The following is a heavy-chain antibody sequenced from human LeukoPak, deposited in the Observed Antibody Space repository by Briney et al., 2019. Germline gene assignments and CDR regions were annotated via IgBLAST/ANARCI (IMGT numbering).Heavy chain of an antibody. D-gene: IGHD1-26*01. CDR3: ARERSYYFDY. J-gene: IGHJ4*02. Sequence: WETLSLTCTVSGGSISSYYWRWIRQPSGKGLEWIGYIYYSGSTNYNPSLKSRVTISVDTSKNQFSLKLSSVTAADTAVYYCARERSYYFDYWGQGTLVTVSS. CDR1: GGSISSYY. CDR2: IYYSGST. V-gene: IGHV4-59*01.